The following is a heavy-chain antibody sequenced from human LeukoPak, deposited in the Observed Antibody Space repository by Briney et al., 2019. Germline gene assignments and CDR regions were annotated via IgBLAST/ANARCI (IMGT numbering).Heavy chain of an antibody. CDR1: GYTFTSYG. CDR3: ARVSAYYYDSSGYYGLDY. J-gene: IGHJ4*02. D-gene: IGHD3-22*01. CDR2: ISAYNGNT. Sequence: ASVKVSCKASGYTFTSYGISWVRQAPGQGLEWMGWISAYNGNTNYAQKLQGRVTMTTDTSTSTAYMELRSLRSDDTAVHYCARVSAYYYDSSGYYGLDYWGQGTLVTVSS. V-gene: IGHV1-18*01.